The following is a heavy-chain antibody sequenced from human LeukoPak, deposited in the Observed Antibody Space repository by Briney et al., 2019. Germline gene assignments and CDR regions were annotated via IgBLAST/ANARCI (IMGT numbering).Heavy chain of an antibody. V-gene: IGHV3-21*01. J-gene: IGHJ4*02. Sequence: GGSLRLSCAASGFTFSSYSMNWVRQAPGKGLVWVSSISSSSSYIYYADSVKGRFTISRDNAKNSLYLQMNSLRAEDTAVYYCARDRTGDGYNYWGQGTLVTVSS. CDR3: ARDRTGDGYNY. CDR2: ISSSSSYI. D-gene: IGHD2-21*01. CDR1: GFTFSSYS.